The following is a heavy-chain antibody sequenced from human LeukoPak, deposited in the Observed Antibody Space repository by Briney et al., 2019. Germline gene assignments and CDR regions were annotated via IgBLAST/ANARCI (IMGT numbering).Heavy chain of an antibody. V-gene: IGHV3-23*01. CDR3: AKGSLFGYWDY. CDR1: GFTFSSYA. Sequence: GGSLRLSCAASGFTFSSYAMSWVRQAPGKGLEWASAISGSGGSTYYADSVKGRFTISRNNSKNTLYLQMNSLRAEDTAVYYCAKGSLFGYWDYWGQGTLVTVSS. J-gene: IGHJ4*02. D-gene: IGHD3-10*01. CDR2: ISGSGGST.